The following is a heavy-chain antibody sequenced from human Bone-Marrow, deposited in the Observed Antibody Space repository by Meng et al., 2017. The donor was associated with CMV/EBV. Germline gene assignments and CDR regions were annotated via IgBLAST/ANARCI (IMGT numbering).Heavy chain of an antibody. J-gene: IGHJ4*02. D-gene: IGHD3-10*01. CDR2: IYYSGST. Sequence: QVQLQQWGAGLFKPSATLSLTCAVYGGSFSGYYWSWIRQHPGTGLEWIGYIYYSGSTYYNPSLKSRVTISVDTSKNQFSLKLSSVTAADTAVYYCARVFIGGEDFFDYWGQGTLVTVSS. CDR1: GGSFSGYY. V-gene: IGHV4-34*01. CDR3: ARVFIGGEDFFDY.